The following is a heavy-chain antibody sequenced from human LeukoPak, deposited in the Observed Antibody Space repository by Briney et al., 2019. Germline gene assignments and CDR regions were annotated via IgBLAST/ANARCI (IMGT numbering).Heavy chain of an antibody. CDR3: ASYVDIVATIPGWFDP. CDR2: ISYTGST. J-gene: IGHJ5*02. V-gene: IGHV4-59*12. D-gene: IGHD5-12*01. Sequence: SETLSLTCTVSGGSITNYYWSWIRQPPGKGLECVGYISYTGSTNYNPSLKSRVTISVDTSKNQFSLKLSSVTAADTAVYYCASYVDIVATIPGWFDPWGQGTLVTVSS. CDR1: GGSITNYY.